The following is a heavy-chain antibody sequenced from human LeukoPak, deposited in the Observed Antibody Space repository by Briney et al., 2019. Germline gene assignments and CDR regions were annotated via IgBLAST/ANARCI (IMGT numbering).Heavy chain of an antibody. V-gene: IGHV3-23*01. Sequence: GGSLRLSCAASGFTFSSYAMSWVRQAPGKGLEWVSVISGSGGTTYYTDSVKGRFTISRDNSKNTLYLQMNSLRAEDWAVYYCAEESPQFDFWGQGTLVTVSS. CDR3: AEESPQFDF. J-gene: IGHJ5*01. CDR1: GFTFSSYA. CDR2: ISGSGGTT.